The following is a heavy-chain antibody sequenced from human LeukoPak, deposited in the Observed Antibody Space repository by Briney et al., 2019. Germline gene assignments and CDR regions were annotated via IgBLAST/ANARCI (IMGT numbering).Heavy chain of an antibody. Sequence: SETLSLTCAVYGGSFSGYYWSWIRQPPGKGLEWIGEINHSGSTNYNPSLKSRVTISVDTSKNQFSLKLSSVTAADTAVYYCARDRRGLLQRGSNWFDPWGQGTLVTVSS. CDR3: ARDRRGLLQRGSNWFDP. CDR1: GGSFSGYY. D-gene: IGHD3-10*01. V-gene: IGHV4-34*01. CDR2: INHSGST. J-gene: IGHJ5*02.